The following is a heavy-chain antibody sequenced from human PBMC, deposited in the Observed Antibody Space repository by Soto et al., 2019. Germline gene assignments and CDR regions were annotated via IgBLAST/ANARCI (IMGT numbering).Heavy chain of an antibody. J-gene: IGHJ6*03. V-gene: IGHV4-31*03. Sequence: SETLSLTCTVSGDSITSGGYYWSWIRQHPGKGLEWIGYIYYSGSTYYNPSLNSRVAISVDTSKNQFSLKLSSVNAADTAVYYCARIRYDILTGYLGYYYMDVWGKGTTVTVSS. CDR2: IYYSGST. CDR1: GDSITSGGYY. D-gene: IGHD3-9*01. CDR3: ARIRYDILTGYLGYYYMDV.